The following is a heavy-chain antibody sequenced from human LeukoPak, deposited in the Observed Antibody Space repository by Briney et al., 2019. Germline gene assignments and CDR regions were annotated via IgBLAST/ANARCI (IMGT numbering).Heavy chain of an antibody. V-gene: IGHV4-61*01. CDR1: GGSVSSGSYY. CDR2: IYYSGST. Sequence: SETLSLTYTVSGGSVSSGSYYWSWIRQPPGKGLEWIGYIYYSGSTNYNPFLKSRVTISVDTSKNQFSLKLSSVTAADTAVYYCARMYSNYFDYWGREPWSPSPQ. CDR3: ARMYSNYFDY. D-gene: IGHD4-11*01. J-gene: IGHJ4*02.